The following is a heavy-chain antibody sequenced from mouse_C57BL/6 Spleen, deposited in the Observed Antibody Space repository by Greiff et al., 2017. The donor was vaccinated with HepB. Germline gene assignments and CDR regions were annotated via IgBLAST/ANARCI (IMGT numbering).Heavy chain of an antibody. CDR2: INPNSGST. D-gene: IGHD1-1*01. Sequence: QVQLQQSGAELVKPGASVKLSCKASGYTFTGYLMHWVKQSPGQGLEWIGMINPNSGSTNYNEKFKSKATLTVDKSSSTAYMQLSSLTSEDSAVYYCDGSHFDYWGQGTTLTVSS. CDR1: GYTFTGYL. J-gene: IGHJ2*01. CDR3: DGSHFDY. V-gene: IGHV1-64*01.